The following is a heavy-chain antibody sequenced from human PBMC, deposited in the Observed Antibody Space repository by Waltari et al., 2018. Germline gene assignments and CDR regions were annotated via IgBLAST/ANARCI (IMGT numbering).Heavy chain of an antibody. Sequence: QLQLQESGPGLVKPSETLSLSCTVSDGSISSSNYYWCWIRQSPGKGLEWIGCLYYGGRTYYNPSLESRVTIAVDTSKNELSLRLSSVTAADTAVYYCARGSIMIPFDSWGQGTRVAVSS. J-gene: IGHJ4*02. CDR1: DGSISSSNYY. V-gene: IGHV4-39*07. D-gene: IGHD3-16*01. CDR3: ARGSIMIPFDS. CDR2: LYYGGRT.